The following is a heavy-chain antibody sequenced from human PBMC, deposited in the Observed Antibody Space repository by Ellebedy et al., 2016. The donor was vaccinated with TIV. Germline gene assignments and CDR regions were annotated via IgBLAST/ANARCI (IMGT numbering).Heavy chain of an antibody. CDR2: ISADGNKK. Sequence: GGSLRLXXAASGFTFSGYPLHWVRQAPGKGLDWVAVISADGNKKHYADSVEGRFTTSRDNAKNTLFLQMNSPRAEDTAVYYCAREGDRGYFQHWGQGVLVTVSS. V-gene: IGHV3-30-3*01. CDR1: GFTFSGYP. D-gene: IGHD1-26*01. CDR3: AREGDRGYFQH. J-gene: IGHJ1*01.